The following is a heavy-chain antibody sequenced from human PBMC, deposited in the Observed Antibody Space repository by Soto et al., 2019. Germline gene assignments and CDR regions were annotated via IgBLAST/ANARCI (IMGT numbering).Heavy chain of an antibody. CDR2: MNPSGTNT. Sequence: TSVKVTCKDSGDTLSSNARNWVRQTSGQGLEWMGWMNPSGTNTGYTQKFQGRATFSWNTPTTTAYMELTSLTSEDTAVYYCARYRTIAPLAFDIWGQGTMVTVSS. CDR3: ARYRTIAPLAFDI. V-gene: IGHV1-8*02. J-gene: IGHJ3*02. D-gene: IGHD3-9*01. CDR1: GDTLSSNA.